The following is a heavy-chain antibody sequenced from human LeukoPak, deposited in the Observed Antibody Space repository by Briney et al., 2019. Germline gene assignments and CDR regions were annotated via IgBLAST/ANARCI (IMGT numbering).Heavy chain of an antibody. D-gene: IGHD2-15*01. J-gene: IGHJ5*02. Sequence: PGESLRISCKGSGYSFTSYWISWVRQMPGKGLEWMGRIDPSDSYINYSPSFQGHVTISADKSISTAYLQWSSLKASDTGMYYCACYSGVLNWFDPWGQGTLVTVSS. CDR1: GYSFTSYW. CDR2: IDPSDSYI. CDR3: ACYSGVLNWFDP. V-gene: IGHV5-10-1*01.